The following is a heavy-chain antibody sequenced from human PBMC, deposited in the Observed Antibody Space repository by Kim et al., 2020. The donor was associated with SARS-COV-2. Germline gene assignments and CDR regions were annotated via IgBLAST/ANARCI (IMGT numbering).Heavy chain of an antibody. CDR2: INTNTGNP. V-gene: IGHV7-4-1*02. Sequence: ASVKVSCKTSGYTFSNYGMNWVRQAPGQGLEWMGWINTNTGNPTYAQGFTGRFVFSLGTSVSTAYLQISSLKAEDTAVYYCARQKNRYYYYYYGMDVWGQGTTVTVSS. CDR3: ARQKNRYYYYYYGMDV. CDR1: GYTFSNYG. J-gene: IGHJ6*02.